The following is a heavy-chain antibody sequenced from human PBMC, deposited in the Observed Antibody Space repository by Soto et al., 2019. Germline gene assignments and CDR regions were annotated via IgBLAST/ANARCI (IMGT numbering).Heavy chain of an antibody. J-gene: IGHJ6*02. CDR2: IYPGDSDT. D-gene: IGHD6-13*01. CDR1: GYSFINYW. V-gene: IGHV5-51*01. CDR3: ASALAAAGTNYYYGMDV. Sequence: HGASLPISCKVSGYSFINYWIACVRQMPGKGLEWMGIIYPGDSDTRYSPSFQGQVTISADKSISTAYLQWSSLKASDTAMYYCASALAAAGTNYYYGMDVWGQGTTVTVSS.